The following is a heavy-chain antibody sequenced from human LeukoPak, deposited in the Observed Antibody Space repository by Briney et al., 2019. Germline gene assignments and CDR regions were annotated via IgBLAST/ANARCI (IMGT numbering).Heavy chain of an antibody. D-gene: IGHD3-22*01. J-gene: IGHJ4*02. Sequence: KPGGSPRLSCAASGFTFSDYYMSWIRQAPGKGLEWVSYISSSGSTIYYADSVKGRFTISRDNAKNSLYLQMNSLRAGDTAVYYCARSRHYDSSGYLGYWGQGTLVTVSS. V-gene: IGHV3-11*04. CDR3: ARSRHYDSSGYLGY. CDR2: ISSSGSTI. CDR1: GFTFSDYY.